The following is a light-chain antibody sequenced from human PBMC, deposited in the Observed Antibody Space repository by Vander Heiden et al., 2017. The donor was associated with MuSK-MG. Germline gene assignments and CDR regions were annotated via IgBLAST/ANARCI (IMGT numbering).Light chain of an antibody. CDR1: SYNIGAGYD. Sequence: QSVLTQPPSVSGAPGQRVTISCTGSSYNIGAGYDVHWYQQLPGTAPKLLIYGNSNRPSGVPDRFSGSKSGTSASLAITGLQAEDEADYYCQSYDSSLSEGVFGGGTKLTVL. CDR2: GNS. CDR3: QSYDSSLSEGV. V-gene: IGLV1-40*01. J-gene: IGLJ3*02.